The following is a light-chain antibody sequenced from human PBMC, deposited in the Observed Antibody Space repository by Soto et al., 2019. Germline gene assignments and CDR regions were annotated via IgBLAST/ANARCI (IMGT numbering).Light chain of an antibody. Sequence: QSALTQPASVSGSPGQSITISCTGTSSDVGGYNYVSWYQHHPGKAPKLMIYEVSKRPSGVSNRFSGSKSGNTASLTISGLQAEDEADYYCSSYTSSSTLLNVFGTGTKLTVL. CDR2: EVS. V-gene: IGLV2-14*01. CDR3: SSYTSSSTLLNV. CDR1: SSDVGGYNY. J-gene: IGLJ1*01.